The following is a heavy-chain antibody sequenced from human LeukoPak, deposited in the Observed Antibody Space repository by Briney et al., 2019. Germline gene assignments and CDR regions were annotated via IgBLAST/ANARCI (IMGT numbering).Heavy chain of an antibody. CDR2: IWYDGTDK. D-gene: IGHD5-12*01. Sequence: LTGGSLRLSCAASGFTFSSYVMHWVRQAPGKGLEWVAVIWYDGTDKYYGDSVKGRFTISRDNSKNTLFLQMNSLRAEDTALYYCARDASLSGCYFDYWGQGTLVTVSS. J-gene: IGHJ4*02. V-gene: IGHV3-33*01. CDR3: ARDASLSGCYFDY. CDR1: GFTFSSYV.